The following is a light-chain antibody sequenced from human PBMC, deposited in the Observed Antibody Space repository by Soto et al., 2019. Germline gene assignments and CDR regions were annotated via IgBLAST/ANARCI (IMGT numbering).Light chain of an antibody. CDR3: QVRTNWSIA. V-gene: IGKV3D-20*02. J-gene: IGKJ5*01. CDR1: QTFTSGH. CDR2: ETS. Sequence: IVLSQSPGTLSVSPGERVTLSCRGSQTFTSGHLAWYQQRPGQAPRLLIYETSTRAAGIPDRFSGTGSGTDFTLTINNLEPEDFAVYYCQVRTNWSIAFGRGTRLEIK.